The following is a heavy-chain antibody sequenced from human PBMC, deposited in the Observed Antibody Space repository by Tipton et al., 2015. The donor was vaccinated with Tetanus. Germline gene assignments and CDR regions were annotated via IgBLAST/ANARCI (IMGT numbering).Heavy chain of an antibody. Sequence: SLRLSCEVSGFIFSSYTMNWVRQTPGKGLEWVSSISSTSSYVYYADSLKGRFTISRDNAKSSLYLQMNSLRAEDTAVYFCAKRGQQWVVSSYFDSWGQGTLVAVSS. CDR2: ISSTSSYV. CDR3: AKRGQQWVVSSYFDS. V-gene: IGHV3-21*01. CDR1: GFIFSSYT. J-gene: IGHJ4*02. D-gene: IGHD6-19*01.